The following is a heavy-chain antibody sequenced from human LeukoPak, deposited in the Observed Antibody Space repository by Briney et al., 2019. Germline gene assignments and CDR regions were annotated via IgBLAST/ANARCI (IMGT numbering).Heavy chain of an antibody. Sequence: GGSLRLSCAASGFTFSSYSMNWVRQAPGKGLEWVAFIQYDGRNKYYADSVKGRFTFSRDNSKNTLYLQMNSLRAEDTAVYYCAELGITMIGGVWGKGTTVTISS. CDR3: AELGITMIGGV. D-gene: IGHD3-10*02. V-gene: IGHV3-30*02. CDR1: GFTFSSYS. CDR2: IQYDGRNK. J-gene: IGHJ6*04.